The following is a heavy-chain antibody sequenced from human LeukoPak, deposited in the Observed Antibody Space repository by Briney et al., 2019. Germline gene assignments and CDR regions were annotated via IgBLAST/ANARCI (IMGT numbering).Heavy chain of an antibody. CDR2: VSNGGSST. D-gene: IGHD3-22*01. CDR1: GFDFGTYA. CDR3: ALKGGHYYHFDA. Sequence: GGSLRLSCVASGFDFGTYAMSWVRQAPGKGPEWVSTVSNGGSSTYYADSARGRSTVSRDNSKNTLYLQMNSPRAEDTATYDCALKGGHYYHFDAWGQGTLVTVSS. J-gene: IGHJ4*02. V-gene: IGHV3-23*01.